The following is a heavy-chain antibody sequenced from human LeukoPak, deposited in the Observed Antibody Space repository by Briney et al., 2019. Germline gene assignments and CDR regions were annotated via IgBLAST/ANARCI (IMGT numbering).Heavy chain of an antibody. CDR1: GFTFSSYS. J-gene: IGHJ4*02. CDR3: ARTLGQGRAMDY. V-gene: IGHV3-21*01. CDR2: ISSSSSYI. D-gene: IGHD2-15*01. Sequence: GGSLRLPCAASGFTFSSYSMNWVRQAPGKGLEWVSSISSSSSYIYYADSVKGRFTISRDNAKNSLYLQMNSLRAEDTAVYYCARTLGQGRAMDYWGQGTLVTVSS.